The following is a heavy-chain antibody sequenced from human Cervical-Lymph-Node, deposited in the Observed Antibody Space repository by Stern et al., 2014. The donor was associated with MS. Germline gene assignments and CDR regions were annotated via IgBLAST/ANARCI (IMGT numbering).Heavy chain of an antibody. CDR2: IFYTGST. D-gene: IGHD6-19*01. V-gene: IGHV4-39*02. CDR1: GGSIGRSSYY. J-gene: IGHJ4*02. CDR3: ARGAGVFDS. Sequence: QVQLQESGPGLVKPSETLSLTCTVSGGSIGRSSYYWGWIRQPPGKGLEWIGNIFYTGSTFYDPSLKSPVTISLDTSNNHFSLSLNSVTAADTAVYYCARGAGVFDSWGQGTLVTVSP.